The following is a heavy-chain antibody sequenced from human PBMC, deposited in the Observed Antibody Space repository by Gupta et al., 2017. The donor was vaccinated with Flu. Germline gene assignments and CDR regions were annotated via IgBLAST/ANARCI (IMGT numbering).Heavy chain of an antibody. J-gene: IGHJ5*02. CDR2: IYYSGST. CDR3: ARTKGYCSSTSCLDNWFDP. V-gene: IGHV4-59*01. D-gene: IGHD2-2*01. Sequence: QVQLQESGPGLVKPSETLSLTCTVSGGSISSYYWSWIRQPPGKGLEWIGYIYYSGSTNYNPSLKSRVTISVDTSKNQFSLKLSSVTAADTAVYYCARTKGYCSSTSCLDNWFDPWGQGTLVTVSS. CDR1: GGSISSYY.